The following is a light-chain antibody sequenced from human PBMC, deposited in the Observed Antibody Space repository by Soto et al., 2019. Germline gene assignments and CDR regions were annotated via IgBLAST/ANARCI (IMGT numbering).Light chain of an antibody. J-gene: IGKJ4*01. Sequence: DIQMTQSPSSLSASLGDRFTITFLASQSIYNYLNWYQQKPGKAPNLLIYAASSLQSGVPSRFSGSGSGTDFTLTIGSLQPEDSATYYCQQNYSPPSLTFGGGTKVDIK. CDR1: QSIYNY. CDR2: AAS. CDR3: QQNYSPPSLT. V-gene: IGKV1-39*01.